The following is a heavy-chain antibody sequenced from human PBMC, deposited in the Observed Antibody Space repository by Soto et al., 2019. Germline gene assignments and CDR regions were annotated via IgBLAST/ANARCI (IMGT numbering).Heavy chain of an antibody. J-gene: IGHJ6*02. Sequence: ASVKVCCKASGYTFTGYYMHWVRQAPGQGLEWMGWINPNSGGTNYAQKFQGWVTMTRDTSISTAYMELSRLRSDDTAVYYCARDVINGYYYYGMDVWGQGTTVTVSS. CDR3: ARDVINGYYYYGMDV. V-gene: IGHV1-2*04. CDR1: GYTFTGYY. CDR2: INPNSGGT.